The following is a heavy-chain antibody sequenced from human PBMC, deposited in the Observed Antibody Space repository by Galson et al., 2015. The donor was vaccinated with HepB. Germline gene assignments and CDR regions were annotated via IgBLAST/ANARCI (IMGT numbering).Heavy chain of an antibody. V-gene: IGHV4-31*03. CDR3: ARGREQVVRWYIDL. Sequence: TLSLTCNVSGGSISSGAYYWTWIRQPPGKGLEWIGYMHYSGSSYYSPSLKSRLTISLDTSKSQFSLRLTSVTAADTALYYCARGREQVVRWYIDLWGRGTLVTVSS. CDR2: MHYSGSS. J-gene: IGHJ2*01. CDR1: GGSISSGAYY.